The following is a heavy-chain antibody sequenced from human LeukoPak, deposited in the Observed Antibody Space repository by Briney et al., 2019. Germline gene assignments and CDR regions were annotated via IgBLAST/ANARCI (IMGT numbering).Heavy chain of an antibody. V-gene: IGHV3-23*01. Sequence: GGSLRLSCAASGFTFSSYAMSWVRQAPGKGLEWVSAISGSGGSTYYADSVKGRFTISRDNSKNTLYLQMNSLRAGDTAVYYCAKVSSGWYYFDYWGQGTLVTVSS. CDR1: GFTFSSYA. CDR2: ISGSGGST. D-gene: IGHD6-19*01. CDR3: AKVSSGWYYFDY. J-gene: IGHJ4*02.